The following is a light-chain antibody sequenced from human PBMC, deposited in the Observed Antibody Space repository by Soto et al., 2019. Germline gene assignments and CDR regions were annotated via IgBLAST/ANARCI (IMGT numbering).Light chain of an antibody. CDR1: QSISSS. CDR2: GAS. Sequence: EIVLTQSPGILSLSPGERASLSCGASQSISSSFLAWYQQKPGQAPRLLIYGASTRATGIPARFSGSGSGTEFTLTISSLQSEDFAVYYCQQYNNWPITFGQGTRLEN. CDR3: QQYNNWPIT. V-gene: IGKV3-15*01. J-gene: IGKJ5*01.